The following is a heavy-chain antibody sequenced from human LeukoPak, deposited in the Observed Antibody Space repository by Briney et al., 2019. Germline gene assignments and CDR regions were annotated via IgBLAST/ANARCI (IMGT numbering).Heavy chain of an antibody. V-gene: IGHV1-69*05. D-gene: IGHD1-26*01. CDR3: ARTGPSGSSTLMDY. Sequence: SVKVSCKASGGTFSSYAISWVRQAPGQGLEWMGGIIPIFGTANYAQKFQGRVTMTTDTSTSTAFMELRSLRSDDTAVYYCARTGPSGSSTLMDYWGQGTLVTVSS. CDR1: GGTFSSYA. J-gene: IGHJ4*02. CDR2: IIPIFGTA.